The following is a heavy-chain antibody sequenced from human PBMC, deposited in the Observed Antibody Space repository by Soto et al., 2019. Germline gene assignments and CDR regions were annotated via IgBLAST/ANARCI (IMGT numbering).Heavy chain of an antibody. CDR2: IYDSGST. V-gene: IGHV4-31*03. CDR3: ASQATGWYPDY. D-gene: IGHD6-19*01. CDR1: GGSISSGGYY. Sequence: PSETLSLTCTVSGGSISSGGYYWSWIRQHPGKGLEWIGYIYDSGSTYYNPSLKSRVTISVDTSKNQISLKLSSVTAADTGVYYCASQATGWYPDYWGQGTLVTVSS. J-gene: IGHJ4*02.